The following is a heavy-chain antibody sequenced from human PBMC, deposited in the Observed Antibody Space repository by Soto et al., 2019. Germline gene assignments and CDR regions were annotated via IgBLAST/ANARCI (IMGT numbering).Heavy chain of an antibody. V-gene: IGHV4-31*01. CDR3: ARASSSSSAADY. J-gene: IGHJ4*02. D-gene: IGHD6-6*01. CDR1: GESISSGGYY. CDR2: IYDSESA. Sequence: QVQLQESGPGLVKASQTLSLICSVSGESISSGGYYWSWIRHHPGKGLEWIGYIYDSESAYYNPYIKSQVTISMDTSKNHFAMKLSSVTAADTAVYYCARASSSSSAADYWGQGTLITVSS.